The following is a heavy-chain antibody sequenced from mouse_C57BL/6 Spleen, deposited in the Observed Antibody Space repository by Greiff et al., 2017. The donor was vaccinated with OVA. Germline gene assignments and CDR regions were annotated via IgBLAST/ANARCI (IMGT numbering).Heavy chain of an antibody. Sequence: QVQLQQPGAELVKPGASVKLSCKASGYTFTSYWMHWVKQRPGQGLEWIGMIHPNSGSTNYNEKFKSKATLTVDKSSSTAYMQLSSLTSEDSAVYYCARSADGYYFDYWGQGTTLTVSS. CDR3: ARSADGYYFDY. V-gene: IGHV1-64*01. D-gene: IGHD2-3*01. CDR1: GYTFTSYW. CDR2: IHPNSGST. J-gene: IGHJ2*01.